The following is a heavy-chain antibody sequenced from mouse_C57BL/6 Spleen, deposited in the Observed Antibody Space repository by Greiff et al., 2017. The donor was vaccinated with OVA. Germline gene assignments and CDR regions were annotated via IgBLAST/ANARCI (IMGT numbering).Heavy chain of an antibody. CDR2: IRNKANGYTT. CDR3: ARSGTVYAMDY. D-gene: IGHD4-1*01. V-gene: IGHV7-3*01. J-gene: IGHJ4*01. CDR1: GFTFTDYY. Sequence: DVKLVESGGGLVQPGGSLSLSCAASGFTFTDYYMSWVRQPPGKALEWLGFIRNKANGYTTEYSASVKGRFTISRDNSQSILYLQMNALRAEDSATYYCARSGTVYAMDYWGQGTSVTVSS.